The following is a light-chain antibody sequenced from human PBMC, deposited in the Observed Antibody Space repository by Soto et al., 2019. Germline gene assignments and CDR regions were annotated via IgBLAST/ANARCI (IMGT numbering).Light chain of an antibody. CDR3: CSYAGSSTSV. V-gene: IGLV2-23*02. J-gene: IGLJ1*01. CDR1: SSYVGSYNL. Sequence: QAVLTQAASVSGAPGQAITISCTGNSSYVGSYNLVSWYQQHPGKAPKLMIYEVSKRPSGVSNRFSGSKSGNTASLTISGLQAEDEADYYCCSYAGSSTSVFGTGTKVTVL. CDR2: EVS.